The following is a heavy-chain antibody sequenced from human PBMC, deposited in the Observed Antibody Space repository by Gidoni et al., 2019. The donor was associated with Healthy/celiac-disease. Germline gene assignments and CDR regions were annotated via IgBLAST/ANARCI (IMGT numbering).Heavy chain of an antibody. D-gene: IGHD2-2*02. CDR3: ARAPSVRLYTVIKGLYFDY. CDR2: IYYSGST. Sequence: QVQLQESGPGLVKPSQTLSLTCTVSGGSISSGDYYWSWIRQPPGKGLEWIGYIYYSGSTYYNPSLKSRVTISVDTSKNQFSLKLSSVTAADTAVYYCARAPSVRLYTVIKGLYFDYWGQGTLVTVSS. V-gene: IGHV4-30-4*01. CDR1: GGSISSGDYY. J-gene: IGHJ4*02.